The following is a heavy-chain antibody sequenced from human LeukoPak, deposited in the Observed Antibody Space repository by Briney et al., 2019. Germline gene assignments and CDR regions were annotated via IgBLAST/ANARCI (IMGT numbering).Heavy chain of an antibody. Sequence: GGSLRLSCAASGFTFSSYAMSWVRQAPGKGLAWTSTVSASGDSTSYADSVKGRFTISRDNSKNALYLQVNSLRADDAALYYCAKSHYYGSGSIDYWGQGTLVTVSS. J-gene: IGHJ4*02. CDR1: GFTFSSYA. D-gene: IGHD3-10*01. CDR2: VSASGDST. V-gene: IGHV3-23*01. CDR3: AKSHYYGSGSIDY.